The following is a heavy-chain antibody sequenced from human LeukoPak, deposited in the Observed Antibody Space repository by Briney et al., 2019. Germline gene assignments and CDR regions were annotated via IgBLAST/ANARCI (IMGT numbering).Heavy chain of an antibody. CDR3: AREMVDTAMGAFYGMDV. CDR1: GYTFTGYY. J-gene: IGHJ6*02. D-gene: IGHD5-18*01. V-gene: IGHV1-2*02. Sequence: ASVKVSCKASGYTFTGYYMHWVRQAPGQGLEWMGWINPNSGGTNYAQKFQGRVTMTRDTSISTAHMELSRLRSDDTAVYYCAREMVDTAMGAFYGMDVWGQGTTVTVSS. CDR2: INPNSGGT.